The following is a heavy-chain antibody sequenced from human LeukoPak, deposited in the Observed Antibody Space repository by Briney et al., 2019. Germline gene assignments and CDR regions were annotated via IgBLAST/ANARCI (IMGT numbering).Heavy chain of an antibody. V-gene: IGHV3-23*01. CDR3: ARIIVAAGTGY. CDR1: GFTFSNYA. Sequence: PGGSRRLSCAASGFTFSNYAMSWVRQAPGKGLEWVSSIGSSGTSTYYADSVKGRFAISRDNAKNTLYLQMNSLRAEDTAVYHCARIIVAAGTGYWGQGTLVTVSS. J-gene: IGHJ4*02. CDR2: IGSSGTST. D-gene: IGHD6-13*01.